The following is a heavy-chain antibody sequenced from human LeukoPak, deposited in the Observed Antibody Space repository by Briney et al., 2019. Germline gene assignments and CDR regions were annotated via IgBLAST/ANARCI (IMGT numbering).Heavy chain of an antibody. D-gene: IGHD3-22*01. Sequence: GGSLRLSCAASGFTFSSYSTNWVRQAPGKGLEWVSYISSSSSTIYFADSVKGRFTISRDNAKNSLYLQMNSLRDEDTAVYYCARDPDYYDSSGYYHPAFDYWGQGTLVTVSS. CDR2: ISSSSSTI. CDR3: ARDPDYYDSSGYYHPAFDY. J-gene: IGHJ4*02. CDR1: GFTFSSYS. V-gene: IGHV3-48*02.